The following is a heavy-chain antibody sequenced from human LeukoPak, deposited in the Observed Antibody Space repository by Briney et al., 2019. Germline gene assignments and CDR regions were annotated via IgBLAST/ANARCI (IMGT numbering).Heavy chain of an antibody. CDR3: ASEYCSGGSCYPVDY. Sequence: GASVKVSCKASGGTFSSYTITWVRQAPGQGLEWRGGIIPILGIANYAQKFQGRVTITADKSTSTAYMELSSLRSEDTAVYYCASEYCSGGSCYPVDYWGQGTLVTVSS. CDR1: GGTFSSYT. J-gene: IGHJ4*02. D-gene: IGHD2-15*01. V-gene: IGHV1-69*10. CDR2: IIPILGIA.